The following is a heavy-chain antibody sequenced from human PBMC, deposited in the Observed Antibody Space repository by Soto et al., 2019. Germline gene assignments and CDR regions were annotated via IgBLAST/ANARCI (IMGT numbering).Heavy chain of an antibody. D-gene: IGHD6-6*01. J-gene: IGHJ4*02. CDR3: ARGVPTDY. V-gene: IGHV4-59*01. CDR2: IYYSGST. Sequence: SETLSLTCTVSGGXISSYYWSWIRQPPGKGLEWIGYIYYSGSTNYNPSLKSRVTISVDTSKNQFSLKLSSVTAADTAVYYCARGVPTDYWGQGTLVTVSS. CDR1: GGXISSYY.